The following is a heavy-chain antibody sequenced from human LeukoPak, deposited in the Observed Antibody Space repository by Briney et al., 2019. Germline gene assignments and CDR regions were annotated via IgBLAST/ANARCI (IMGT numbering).Heavy chain of an antibody. Sequence: WETLSLTCSVSGDSISNGHYYWGWIRQPPGKGLEWLATISSRESTFYNPSLKSRVTISVDTSKNQISLNLSPVTASDTSLYYCARLNPLEHLFSFYFDAWGQGILATVSS. V-gene: IGHV4-39*01. CDR3: ARLNPLEHLFSFYFDA. CDR2: ISSREST. J-gene: IGHJ4*02. CDR1: GDSISNGHYY. D-gene: IGHD3-3*01.